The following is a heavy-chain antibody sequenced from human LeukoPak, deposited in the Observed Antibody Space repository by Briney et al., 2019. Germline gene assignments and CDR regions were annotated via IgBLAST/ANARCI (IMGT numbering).Heavy chain of an antibody. CDR3: ARDSSYSSGWSRNWFDP. J-gene: IGHJ5*02. D-gene: IGHD6-19*01. CDR2: FYYGGST. Sequence: SETLSLTCTVSGGSISSYYWSWIRQPPGKGLEWIGYFYYGGSTNYNPSLKSRVTISLDTSKNQFSLNLTSMTAADTAVYYCARDSSYSSGWSRNWFDPWGQGTLVTVSS. CDR1: GGSISSYY. V-gene: IGHV4-59*01.